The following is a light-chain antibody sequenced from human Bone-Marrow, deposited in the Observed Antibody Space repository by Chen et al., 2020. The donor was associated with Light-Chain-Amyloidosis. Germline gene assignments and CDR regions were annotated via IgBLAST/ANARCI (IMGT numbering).Light chain of an antibody. J-gene: IGLJ2*01. CDR1: GLTTKY. Sequence: SYELTQPPSVSVSPGQPARIPCSGDGLTTKYAYWYQHKPGQAPVLVIHRDTERPSGIAERFSGSSSGTTATLTISGVQAEDEADYHCQSADSSGTYEVIFGGGTKLTVL. CDR3: QSADSSGTYEVI. V-gene: IGLV3-25*03. CDR2: RDT.